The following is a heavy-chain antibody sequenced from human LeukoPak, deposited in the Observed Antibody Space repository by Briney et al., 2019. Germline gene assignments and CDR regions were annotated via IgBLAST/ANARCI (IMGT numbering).Heavy chain of an antibody. J-gene: IGHJ4*02. CDR1: GGSISGYY. CDR3: AREGLDTAMVPFFDN. Sequence: PSETLSLTCAVSGGSISGYYWSWIRQPAGKGLEWIGRMYTSGNTNYNPSLKSRVTMSVDTSKNQFSLKLSSVTAADTAVYYCAREGLDTAMVPFFDNWGQGTLVTVSS. D-gene: IGHD5-18*01. CDR2: MYTSGNT. V-gene: IGHV4-4*07.